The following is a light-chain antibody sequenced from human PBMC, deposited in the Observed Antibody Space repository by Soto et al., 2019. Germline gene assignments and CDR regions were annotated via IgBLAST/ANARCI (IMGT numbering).Light chain of an antibody. CDR2: DVS. J-gene: IGLJ1*01. V-gene: IGLV2-8*01. CDR1: SSDVGGYNY. CDR3: SSYAGSNNLV. Sequence: QSALTQPPSASGSLGQSVTISCTGTSSDVGGYNYVSWYQQDPGKAPKLLIYDVSHRPSGVPDRFSGSKSGNTASLTVSELQAEDEADYYCSSYAGSNNLVFGTGTQLTVL.